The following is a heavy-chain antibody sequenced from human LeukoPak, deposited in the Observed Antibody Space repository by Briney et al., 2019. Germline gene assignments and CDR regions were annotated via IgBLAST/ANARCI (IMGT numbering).Heavy chain of an antibody. D-gene: IGHD6-19*01. CDR1: GFTFSNNW. CDR3: ARDSGWYPVDY. CDR2: IKEDGSEK. V-gene: IGHV3-7*01. J-gene: IGHJ4*02. Sequence: GSLRLSCAASGFTFSNNWMTWARQAPGKGLEWVANIKEDGSEKNYVDSVKGRFTIPRDNAKNSLYLQMNSLRAEDTAVYYCARDSGWYPVDYWGQGTLVTVSS.